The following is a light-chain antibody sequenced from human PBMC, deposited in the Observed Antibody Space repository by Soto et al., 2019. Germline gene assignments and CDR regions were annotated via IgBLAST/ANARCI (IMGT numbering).Light chain of an antibody. CDR1: SGHSSYA. CDR2: LNSDGSH. J-gene: IGLJ2*01. CDR3: QTWGTGNVV. V-gene: IGLV4-69*01. Sequence: QLVLTQSPSASASLGASVKLTCTLSSGHSSYAIAWHQLQPEKGPQYLMKLNSDGSHSKGDGIPDRFSGSSSGAKRYLTISSLQSEDEADYYCQTWGTGNVVFGGGTKLTVL.